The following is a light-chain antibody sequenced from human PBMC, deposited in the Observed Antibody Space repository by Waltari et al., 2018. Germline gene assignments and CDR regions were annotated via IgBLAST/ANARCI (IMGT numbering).Light chain of an antibody. CDR2: GAS. CDR1: HSVSGSY. J-gene: IGKJ1*01. CDR3: QQYGSSPPT. V-gene: IGKV3-20*01. Sequence: IVLTQSPGTLSLSPGERATLPCRASHSVSGSYLAWYQQKPGQAPRLLIYGASSRATGIPDRFSGSGSGTDFTLTISRLEPEDFAVYSCQQYGSSPPTFGQGTKVEIK.